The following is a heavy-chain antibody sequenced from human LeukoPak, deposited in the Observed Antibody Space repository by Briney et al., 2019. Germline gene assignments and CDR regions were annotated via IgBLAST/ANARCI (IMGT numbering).Heavy chain of an antibody. CDR3: AKYLNIVLVPAAIRGVGGFDY. CDR1: GFTFDDYA. D-gene: IGHD2-2*01. V-gene: IGHV3-9*01. Sequence: GGSLRLSCAASGFTFDDYAMHWVRQAPGKGLEWVSGISWNSGSIGYADSVKGRFTISRDNAKNSLYLQMNSLRAEATALYYCAKYLNIVLVPAAIRGVGGFDYWGQGTLVTVSS. CDR2: ISWNSGSI. J-gene: IGHJ4*02.